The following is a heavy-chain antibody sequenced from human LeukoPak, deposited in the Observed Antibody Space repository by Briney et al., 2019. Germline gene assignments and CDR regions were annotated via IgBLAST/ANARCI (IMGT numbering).Heavy chain of an antibody. CDR1: GFTFSSYG. CDR2: IRYDGSNK. Sequence: GGSLRLSCAASGFTFSSYGMHWVRQAPGKGLEWVAFIRYDGSNKYYADSVKGRFTISRDNSKNTLYLQMNSLRAEDTAVYYCAKDGWRVNDFLAGFDYWGQGTLVTVSS. J-gene: IGHJ4*02. CDR3: AKDGWRVNDFLAGFDY. V-gene: IGHV3-30*02. D-gene: IGHD3/OR15-3a*01.